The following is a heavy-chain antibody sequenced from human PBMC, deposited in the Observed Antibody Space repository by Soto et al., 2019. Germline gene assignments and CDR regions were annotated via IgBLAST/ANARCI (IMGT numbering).Heavy chain of an antibody. J-gene: IGHJ3*02. Sequence: EVQLVESGGGLVQPGGSLRLPCAASGFTVTTNYMSWLRQPPGTGLEWVSVVYSGGSTYYADSVKGRFTVSRDNSKNTLYLQMTSLRAEDTAVYYCARDFSGKNDAFDIWGQGTVVTVSS. D-gene: IGHD3-10*01. CDR1: GFTVTTNY. CDR2: VYSGGST. CDR3: ARDFSGKNDAFDI. V-gene: IGHV3-66*01.